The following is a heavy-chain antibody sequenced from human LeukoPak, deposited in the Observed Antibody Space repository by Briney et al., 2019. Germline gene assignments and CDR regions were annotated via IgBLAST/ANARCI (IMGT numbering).Heavy chain of an antibody. CDR2: ITSRGTT. Sequence: GGSLRLSCAASGFTFSHYGMNWVRQAPGKGLEWVSGITSRGTTYYADSVKGRFTISRDNAKNSLFLQMNSLRAEDTAVYYCAKAAYYFGSGSRYYMDVWGKGTTVTVSS. CDR3: AKAAYYFGSGSRYYMDV. V-gene: IGHV3-69-1*01. J-gene: IGHJ6*04. D-gene: IGHD3-10*01. CDR1: GFTFSHYG.